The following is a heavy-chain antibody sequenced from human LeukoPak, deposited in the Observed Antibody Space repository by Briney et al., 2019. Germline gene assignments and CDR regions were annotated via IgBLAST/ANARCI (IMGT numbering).Heavy chain of an antibody. J-gene: IGHJ4*02. CDR2: ISSNGDST. Sequence: GGSLRLSCSVSXFSXSSYAMHWVRQAPGXXLEYVSSISSNGDSTYYADSVKGRFTISRDNSKNTLFLQMSSLRAEDTAVYYCAKDRYVDYWGQGTLVTVSS. CDR3: AKDRYVDY. V-gene: IGHV3-64D*09. D-gene: IGHD3-16*01. CDR1: XFSXSSYA.